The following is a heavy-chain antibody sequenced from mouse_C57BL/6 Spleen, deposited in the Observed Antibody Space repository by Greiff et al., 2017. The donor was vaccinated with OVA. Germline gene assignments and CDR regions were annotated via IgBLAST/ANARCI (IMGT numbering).Heavy chain of an antibody. CDR1: GYTFTSYW. J-gene: IGHJ4*01. D-gene: IGHD2-1*01. CDR2: IDPSDSYT. CDR3: ASRLYGNYDAMDY. Sequence: QVQLKQPGAELVKPGASVKLSCKASGYTFTSYWMQWVKQRPGQGLEWIGEIDPSDSYTNYNQKFKGKATLTVDTSSSTAYMQLSSLTSEDSAVYYCASRLYGNYDAMDYWGQGTSVTVSS. V-gene: IGHV1-50*01.